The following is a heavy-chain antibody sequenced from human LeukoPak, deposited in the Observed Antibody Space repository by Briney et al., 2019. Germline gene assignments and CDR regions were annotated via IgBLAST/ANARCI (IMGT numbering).Heavy chain of an antibody. CDR2: ISASGSST. CDR3: AKGAQYDFWSGYTIEYFDV. CDR1: GFSFTNYG. Sequence: PGGSLRLSCAASGFSFTNYGMSWVRPAPGKGLEWVSFISASGSSTHYADSVKGRFTISRDNSKNTVHLQINSLRAEDTATYYCAKGAQYDFWSGYTIEYFDVWGQGTLVSVSS. D-gene: IGHD3-3*01. J-gene: IGHJ4*02. V-gene: IGHV3-23*01.